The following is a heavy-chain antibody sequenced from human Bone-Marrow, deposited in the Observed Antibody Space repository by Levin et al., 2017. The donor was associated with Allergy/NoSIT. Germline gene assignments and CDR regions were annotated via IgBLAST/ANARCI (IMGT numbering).Heavy chain of an antibody. CDR1: GVSVNSASYY. D-gene: IGHD3-10*01. V-gene: IGHV4-61*01. J-gene: IGHJ4*02. Sequence: KTSETLSLTCLVSGVSVNSASYYWSWIRQPPGKGLEWIGYVHRSGSTNYNASLKSRVTISLDTSKNQFSLRLNSLTAADTAVYYCARDYTYGSGLDYWGQGTLVTVSS. CDR2: VHRSGST. CDR3: ARDYTYGSGLDY.